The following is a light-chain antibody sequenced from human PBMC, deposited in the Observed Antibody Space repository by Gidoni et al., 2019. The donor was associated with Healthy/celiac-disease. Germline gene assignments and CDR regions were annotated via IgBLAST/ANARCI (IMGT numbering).Light chain of an antibody. CDR1: QSVSSSS. CDR2: DAS. CDR3: QQYGSSPRIT. J-gene: IGKJ3*01. Sequence: IVLTQSSGTLSLSPGERATLSCRASQSVSSSSLAWYRQKPGQAPRLLIYDASIRATGIPDRFSGSGSGTDFTLTSSRLEPEDFAVYYCQQYGSSPRITFGPGTKVDIK. V-gene: IGKV3-20*01.